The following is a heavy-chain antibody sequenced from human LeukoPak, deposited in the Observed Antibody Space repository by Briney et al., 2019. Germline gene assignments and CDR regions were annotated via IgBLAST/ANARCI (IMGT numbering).Heavy chain of an antibody. J-gene: IGHJ4*02. V-gene: IGHV3-7*01. D-gene: IGHD1-26*01. CDR2: IKQDGSGK. CDR3: ARDRGSYACFDY. CDR1: GFTFSSYW. Sequence: GGSLRLSCAASGFTFSSYWMSWVRQAPGKGLEWVANIKQDGSGKYYVDSVKGRFAISRDNAKNSLYLQMNSLRAEDTAVYYCARDRGSYACFDYWGQGTLVTVSS.